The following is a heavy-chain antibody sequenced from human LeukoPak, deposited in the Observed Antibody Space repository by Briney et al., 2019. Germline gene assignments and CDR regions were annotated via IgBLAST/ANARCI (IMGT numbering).Heavy chain of an antibody. CDR2: IIPILGIA. CDR3: AGAYYYDSSGYYYFAFDI. Sequence: SVKVSCKASGGTFSSYTISWVRQAPGQGLEWMGRIIPILGIANYAQKFQGRVTITADKPTSTAYMELSSLRSEDTAVYYCAGAYYYDSSGYYYFAFDIWGQGTMVTVSS. V-gene: IGHV1-69*02. CDR1: GGTFSSYT. D-gene: IGHD3-22*01. J-gene: IGHJ3*02.